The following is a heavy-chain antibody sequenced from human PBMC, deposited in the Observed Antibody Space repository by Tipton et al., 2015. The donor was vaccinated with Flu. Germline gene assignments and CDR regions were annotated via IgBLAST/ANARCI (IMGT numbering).Heavy chain of an antibody. CDR1: GGSLSSFY. J-gene: IGHJ4*02. V-gene: IGHV4-4*07. Sequence: TLSLTCTVSGGSLSSFYWSWIRQPAGKGLEWIGRIYTSGSTKYNPSLKSRLSMSVDTSKSQFSLKLTSVTAADTAVHYCARGSGSGTYAIFDFWGQGTLVTVSS. D-gene: IGHD3-10*01. CDR3: ARGSGSGTYAIFDF. CDR2: IYTSGST.